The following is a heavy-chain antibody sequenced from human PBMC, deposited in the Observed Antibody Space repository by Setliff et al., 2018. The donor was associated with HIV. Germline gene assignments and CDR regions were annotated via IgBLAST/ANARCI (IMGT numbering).Heavy chain of an antibody. D-gene: IGHD3-3*01. CDR3: VKDVVKFWSGSGALDF. CDR2: IWYDASKK. V-gene: IGHV3-33*06. Sequence: GGSLRLSCAASGFTFSTYGMHWVRQAPGKGLEWVALIWYDASKKEYADSVKGRFNILRDDSKKTVDLQMNSLRADDTAVYYCVKDVVKFWSGSGALDFWGPGTLVTVSS. J-gene: IGHJ4*02. CDR1: GFTFSTYG.